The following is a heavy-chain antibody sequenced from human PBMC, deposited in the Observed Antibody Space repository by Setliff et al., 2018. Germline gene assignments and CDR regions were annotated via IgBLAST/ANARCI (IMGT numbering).Heavy chain of an antibody. V-gene: IGHV1-18*04. CDR3: ARSPPNRGVGQGHHMDV. CDR2: ISPYNGDT. Sequence: ASVKVSCKASGYTLSSYYMHWVRQAPGQGLEWIGWISPYNGDTKYAQKLQDRVTMTIDTSTSTAYVEVRSLRSDDTALYYCARSPPNRGVGQGHHMDVWGKGTSVTVSS. J-gene: IGHJ6*03. CDR1: GYTLSSYY. D-gene: IGHD1-26*01.